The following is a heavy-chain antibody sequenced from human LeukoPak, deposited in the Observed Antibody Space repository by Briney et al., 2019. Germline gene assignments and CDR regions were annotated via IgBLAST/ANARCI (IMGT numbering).Heavy chain of an antibody. CDR3: ARGLSYYGSGSYYSYFDY. V-gene: IGHV4-30-2*01. D-gene: IGHD3-10*01. J-gene: IGHJ4*02. CDR1: GGSISSGHSS. CDR2: IYHSGST. Sequence: SETLSLTCAVSGGSISSGHSSWNWFRQPPGKGLEWIGYIYHSGSTNYNPSLKSRVTISVDTSKNQFSLKLSSVTAADTAVYYCARGLSYYGSGSYYSYFDYWGQGTLVTVSS.